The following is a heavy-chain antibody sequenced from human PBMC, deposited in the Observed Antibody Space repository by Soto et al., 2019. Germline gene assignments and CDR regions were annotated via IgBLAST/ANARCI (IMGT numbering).Heavy chain of an antibody. V-gene: IGHV4-31*03. CDR3: ARAELVVVRGVIDWFGP. CDR1: GGSISSGGYY. J-gene: IGHJ5*02. CDR2: IYYSGST. Sequence: KPSETLSLTCTVSGGSISSGGYYWSWIRQHPGKGLEWIGYIYYSGSTYYNPSLKSRVTISVDTSKNQFSLKLSSVTAADTAVYYCARAELVVVRGVIDWFGPWGQGTLVTVSS. D-gene: IGHD3-10*01.